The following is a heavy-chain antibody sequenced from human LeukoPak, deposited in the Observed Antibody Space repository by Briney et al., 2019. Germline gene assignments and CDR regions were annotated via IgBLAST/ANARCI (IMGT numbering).Heavy chain of an antibody. V-gene: IGHV3-21*01. Sequence: GGSLRLSCAASGFTFNNYAMSWVRQAPGKRLEWVSSISWRNIDIEYADSVKGRFTISRDNDKKSLYLQMNSLRVEDTAVYYCARVYSSTWYSGYLHMDVWGKGTTVTVSS. D-gene: IGHD6-13*01. J-gene: IGHJ6*03. CDR1: GFTFNNYA. CDR2: ISWRNIDI. CDR3: ARVYSSTWYSGYLHMDV.